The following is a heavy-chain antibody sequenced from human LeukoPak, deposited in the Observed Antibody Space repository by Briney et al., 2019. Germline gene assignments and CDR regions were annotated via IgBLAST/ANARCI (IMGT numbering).Heavy chain of an antibody. V-gene: IGHV3-74*01. D-gene: IGHD1-26*01. CDR1: GFTLSSYW. CDR2: INSDGSST. Sequence: AGGSLRLSCAASGFTLSSYWMHWVRQAPGKGLVWVSRINSDGSSTSYADSVKGRFTISRDNAKNTLYLQMNSLRAEDTAVYYCAREWELPHFDYWGQGTLVTVSS. CDR3: AREWELPHFDY. J-gene: IGHJ4*02.